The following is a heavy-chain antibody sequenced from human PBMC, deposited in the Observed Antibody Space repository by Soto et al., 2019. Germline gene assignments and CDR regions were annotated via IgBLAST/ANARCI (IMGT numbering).Heavy chain of an antibody. J-gene: IGHJ5*02. CDR3: ARDALVTAAPPRANWFDP. D-gene: IGHD2-2*01. CDR2: ISGRGEGT. Sequence: PGGSLRLSYAASGFTFSSFALSWFRQAPWKWLEWISAISGRGEGTDYADSVKGRFTISRDNSKNTLYLQMNSLRAEDTAVYYCARDALVTAAPPRANWFDPWGQGTLVTVSS. CDR1: GFTFSSFA. V-gene: IGHV3-23*01.